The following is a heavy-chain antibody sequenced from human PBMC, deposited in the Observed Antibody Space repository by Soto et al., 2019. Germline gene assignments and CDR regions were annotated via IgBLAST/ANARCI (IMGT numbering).Heavy chain of an antibody. J-gene: IGHJ6*02. CDR3: AARVTGWYHMGV. V-gene: IGHV1-69*13. Sequence: ASVKASCKASRGTFSSYSIRWVRQSPGQGLEWMAGIIPMYGTANYAQNFQGRVKITAGELPATAYMELSSLRPEDTAVYYCAARVTGWYHMGVWGQGTTVTVSS. CDR1: RGTFSSYS. D-gene: IGHD3-9*01. CDR2: IIPMYGTA.